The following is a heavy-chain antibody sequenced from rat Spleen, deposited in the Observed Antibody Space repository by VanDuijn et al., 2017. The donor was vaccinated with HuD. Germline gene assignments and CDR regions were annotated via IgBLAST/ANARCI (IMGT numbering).Heavy chain of an antibody. D-gene: IGHD1-8*01. J-gene: IGHJ2*01. V-gene: IGHV5-31*01. Sequence: EVQLVESGGGLVQPGRSLKLSCVASGFTFNHYWMTWIRQAPGKGLEWIASISNTGGSTFYPDSVKGRFTIFRDNVDSTLYLEMNSLKSEDTATYYCTRSLTTVAVYWGQGVMVTVSS. CDR2: ISNTGGST. CDR1: GFTFNHYW. CDR3: TRSLTTVAVY.